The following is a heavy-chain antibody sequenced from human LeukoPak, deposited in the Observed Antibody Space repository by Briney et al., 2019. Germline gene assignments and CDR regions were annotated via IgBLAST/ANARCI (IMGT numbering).Heavy chain of an antibody. CDR2: ISYDGSNK. J-gene: IGHJ4*02. D-gene: IGHD4-17*01. CDR1: GLTFSSYA. Sequence: PGRSLRLSCAASGLTFSSYAMHWVRQAPGKGLEWVAVISYDGSNKYYADSVKGRFTISRDNSKNTLYLQMNSLRAEDTAVYYCARDDTAVTTSLDYWGQGTLVTVSS. CDR3: ARDDTAVTTSLDY. V-gene: IGHV3-30-3*01.